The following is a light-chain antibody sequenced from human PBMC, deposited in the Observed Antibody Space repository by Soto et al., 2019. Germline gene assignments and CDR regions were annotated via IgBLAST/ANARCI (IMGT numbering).Light chain of an antibody. Sequence: EIILTQSPVTLSVSPGERATLSCRASQSVGSNLAWYQQKPGQAPRLLIYGSSKRATGIPDRFSGSGSGTEFTLTITRLRSEDSAVYYCQQYNNWPYTFGGGTKVDIK. CDR3: QQYNNWPYT. CDR2: GSS. CDR1: QSVGSN. J-gene: IGKJ4*01. V-gene: IGKV3D-15*01.